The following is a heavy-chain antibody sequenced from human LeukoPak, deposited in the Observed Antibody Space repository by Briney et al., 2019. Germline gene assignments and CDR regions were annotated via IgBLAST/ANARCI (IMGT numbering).Heavy chain of an antibody. CDR3: ARVMRDGYSYPYFDY. J-gene: IGHJ4*02. Sequence: SETLSLICSVSGDSIGSHYWSWIRQPPGKGLEWIGYIFYSGSTNYNPSLKSRVTISVDTSKNQFSLKLSSVTAADTAVYSCARVMRDGYSYPYFDYWGPGTLVTVSS. D-gene: IGHD5-24*01. V-gene: IGHV4-59*11. CDR1: GDSIGSHY. CDR2: IFYSGST.